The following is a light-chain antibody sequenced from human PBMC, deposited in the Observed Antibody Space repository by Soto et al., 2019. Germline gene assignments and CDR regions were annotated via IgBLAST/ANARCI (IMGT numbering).Light chain of an antibody. Sequence: QSALTQPPSVSGSPGQSVTISCTGTSSDVGSYNRVSWYQQPPGTAPKLLIYQVTNRPSRVSNRFSGSKSGNTASLTISGLQADDEADYYCTSYSSSDIFYVFGTGTKLTVL. J-gene: IGLJ1*01. CDR2: QVT. CDR3: TSYSSSDIFYV. CDR1: SSDVGSYNR. V-gene: IGLV2-18*02.